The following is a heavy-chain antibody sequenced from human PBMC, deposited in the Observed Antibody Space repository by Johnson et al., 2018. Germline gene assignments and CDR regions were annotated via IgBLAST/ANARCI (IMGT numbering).Heavy chain of an antibody. V-gene: IGHV3-7*01. CDR1: GFTFSSYW. CDR3: ARDRYYDSSGYYLDV. Sequence: VQLVESGGGLVQPGGSLRLSCAASGFTFSSYWMSWVRQAPGKGLEWVANIKQDGSEKYYVDSVKGRFTISRDNSKNTLYLQMNSLRAEDTAVYYCARDRYYDSSGYYLDVWGQGTTVTVSS. CDR2: IKQDGSEK. J-gene: IGHJ6*02. D-gene: IGHD3-22*01.